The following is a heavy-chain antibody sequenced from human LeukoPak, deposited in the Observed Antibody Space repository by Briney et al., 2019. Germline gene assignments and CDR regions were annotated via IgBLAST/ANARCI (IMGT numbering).Heavy chain of an antibody. J-gene: IGHJ4*02. CDR2: INHSGST. V-gene: IGHV4-34*01. CDR3: ARVREQQPVPDY. CDR1: GGSFSGYY. D-gene: IGHD6-13*01. Sequence: SETLSLTCAVYGGSFSGYYWSWIRQPPGKGLEWIGEINHSGSTNYNPSLKSRVTISVDTSKNQFSLKLSSVTAADTAVYYCARVREQQPVPDYWGQGTLVTVSS.